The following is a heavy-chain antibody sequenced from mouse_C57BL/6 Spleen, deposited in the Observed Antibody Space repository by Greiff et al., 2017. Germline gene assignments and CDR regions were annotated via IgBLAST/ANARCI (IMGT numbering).Heavy chain of an antibody. D-gene: IGHD1-1*01. CDR1: GFTFSSYG. V-gene: IGHV5-6*02. CDR2: ISSGGSYT. J-gene: IGHJ3*01. CDR3: ARHDYYGSSPPGFAY. Sequence: DVKLVESGGDLVKPGGSLKLSCAASGFTFSSYGMSWVRQTPDKRLEWVATISSGGSYTYYPDSVKGRFTISRDNAKNTLYLQMSSLKSEDTAMYYCARHDYYGSSPPGFAYWGQGTLVTVSA.